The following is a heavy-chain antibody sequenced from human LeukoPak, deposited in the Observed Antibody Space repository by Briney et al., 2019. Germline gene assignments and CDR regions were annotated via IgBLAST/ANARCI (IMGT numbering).Heavy chain of an antibody. CDR3: AREYCGGGSCYGYFQH. D-gene: IGHD2-15*01. V-gene: IGHV4-59*01. CDR1: GGSISSYY. CDR2: IYYSGST. Sequence: KASETLSFTCTVSGGSISSYYWSWIRQPPGKGLEWIGYIYYSGSTNYNPSLKSRVTISVDTSKNQFSLRLNSVTAADTAVYYCAREYCGGGSCYGYFQHWGQGTLVTVSS. J-gene: IGHJ1*01.